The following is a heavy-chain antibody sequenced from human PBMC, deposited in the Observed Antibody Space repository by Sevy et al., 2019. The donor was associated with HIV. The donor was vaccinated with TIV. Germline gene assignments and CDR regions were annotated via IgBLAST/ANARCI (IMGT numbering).Heavy chain of an antibody. CDR3: AKAQNPALESMIEVIFRTLKGFDV. Sequence: GGSLRLSCAASGFTFNTHAMNWVRQAPGKGLEWVSVISATGSSTYYADSVKGRFPISSDNSKNTLYLQMNSLTADDNAVYYCAKAQNPALESMIEVIFRTLKGFDVWGQGTMVTVSS. V-gene: IGHV3-23*01. J-gene: IGHJ3*01. CDR2: ISATGSST. CDR1: GFTFNTHA. D-gene: IGHD3-22*01.